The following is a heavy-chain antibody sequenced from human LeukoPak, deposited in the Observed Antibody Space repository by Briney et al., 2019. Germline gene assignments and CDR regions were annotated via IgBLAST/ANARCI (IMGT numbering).Heavy chain of an antibody. J-gene: IGHJ4*02. Sequence: SETLSLTCAVSGGSISSSNWWSWVRQPPGKGLEWIGEIYHSGSTNYNPSLKSRVTISVDTSKNQFSLKLSSVTAADTAVYYCARLSRGLRFIDYWGQGTLVTVSS. CDR1: GGSISSSNW. CDR3: ARLSRGLRFIDY. D-gene: IGHD5-12*01. CDR2: IYHSGST. V-gene: IGHV4-4*02.